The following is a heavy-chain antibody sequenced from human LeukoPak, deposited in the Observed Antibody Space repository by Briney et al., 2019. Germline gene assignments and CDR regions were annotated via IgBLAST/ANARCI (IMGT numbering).Heavy chain of an antibody. CDR1: GYTFTGYY. D-gene: IGHD3-22*01. J-gene: IGHJ4*02. Sequence: ASVKVSCKASGYTFTGYYMHWVRQAPGQGLEWMGRINPNSGGTNYAQKFQGRVTMTRDTPISTAYMELSRLRSDDTAVYYCARGSSYYYDSSGYYNFDYWGQGTLVTVSS. CDR2: INPNSGGT. V-gene: IGHV1-2*06. CDR3: ARGSSYYYDSSGYYNFDY.